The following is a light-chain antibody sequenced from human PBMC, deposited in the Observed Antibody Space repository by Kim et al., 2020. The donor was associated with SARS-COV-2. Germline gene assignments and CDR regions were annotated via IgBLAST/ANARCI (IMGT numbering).Light chain of an antibody. CDR3: AAWDNSLSGPV. Sequence: ELTQPPSASGTPGQRVTISCSGSSSNIGSNYVYWYQQLPGTAPKLLIYRNNQRPSGVPDRFSGSKSGTSASLAISGLRSEDEADYYCAAWDNSLSGPVFGGGTQLTVL. J-gene: IGLJ2*01. CDR1: SSNIGSNY. CDR2: RNN. V-gene: IGLV1-47*01.